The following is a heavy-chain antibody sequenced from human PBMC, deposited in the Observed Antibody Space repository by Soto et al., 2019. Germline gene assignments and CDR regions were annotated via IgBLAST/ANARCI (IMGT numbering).Heavy chain of an antibody. CDR1: GYTFTNYG. Sequence: ASVKVSCKASGYTFTNYGITWVRQAPGRGLEWMGWISAFHGIANYAQKFQGRVTITADKSTSTAYMELSSLRSEDTAVYYCARELNDNWFDPWGQGTLVSVSS. J-gene: IGHJ5*02. CDR2: ISAFHGIA. D-gene: IGHD1-1*01. V-gene: IGHV1-69*10. CDR3: ARELNDNWFDP.